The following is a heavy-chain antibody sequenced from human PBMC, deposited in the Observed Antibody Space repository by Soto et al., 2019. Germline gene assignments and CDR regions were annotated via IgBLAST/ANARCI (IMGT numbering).Heavy chain of an antibody. D-gene: IGHD3-3*01. V-gene: IGHV4-59*01. CDR1: GGSISSYY. J-gene: IGHJ3*02. CDR3: AEGLLGARPFDI. Sequence: PSESLSLTCTVSGGSISSYYWSWIRQPPGKGLEWIGYIYYSGSTNYNPSLKSRVTISVDTSKNQFSLKLSSVTAADTAVYYCAEGLLGARPFDIWGQGTMVTVS. CDR2: IYYSGST.